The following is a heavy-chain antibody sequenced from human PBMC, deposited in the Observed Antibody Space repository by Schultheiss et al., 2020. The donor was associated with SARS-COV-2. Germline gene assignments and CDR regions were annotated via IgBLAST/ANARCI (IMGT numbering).Heavy chain of an antibody. D-gene: IGHD3-3*01. V-gene: IGHV3-23*01. Sequence: GGSLRLSCAASGFTFSSYAMSWVRQAPGKGLEWVSAISGSGGSTYYADSVKGRFTISRDNSKNTLYLQRNSLRAEDTAVYYCARSSSDYDFWSGHKGYFDYWGQGPVVTVSS. CDR2: ISGSGGST. J-gene: IGHJ4*02. CDR3: ARSSSDYDFWSGHKGYFDY. CDR1: GFTFSSYA.